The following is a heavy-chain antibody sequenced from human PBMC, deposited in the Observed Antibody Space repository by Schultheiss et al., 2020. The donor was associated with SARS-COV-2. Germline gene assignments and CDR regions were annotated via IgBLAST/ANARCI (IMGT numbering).Heavy chain of an antibody. CDR2: IYYSGST. CDR1: GGSISSRNW. D-gene: IGHD1-26*01. Sequence: SETLSLTCAVSGGSISSRNWWSWVRQSPGKGLEWIGYIYYSGSTNYNPSLKSRVTISVDTSKNQFSLKLSSVTAADTAVYYCARRSGSYSYWGQGTLVTVSS. V-gene: IGHV4-4*02. J-gene: IGHJ4*02. CDR3: ARRSGSYSY.